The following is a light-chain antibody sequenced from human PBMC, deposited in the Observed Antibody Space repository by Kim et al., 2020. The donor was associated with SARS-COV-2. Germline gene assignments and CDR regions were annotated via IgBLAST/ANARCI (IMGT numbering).Light chain of an antibody. CDR1: QSVSSY. J-gene: IGKJ4*01. Sequence: VSPGERAAPPCRATQSVSSYLAWYQQKPGQAPGLLIYGAATRAAGVPARFSGSGSGTEFTLTISSLQSEDFAVYYCQQYNNWPLTFGGGTKVEIK. V-gene: IGKV3-15*01. CDR3: QQYNNWPLT. CDR2: GAA.